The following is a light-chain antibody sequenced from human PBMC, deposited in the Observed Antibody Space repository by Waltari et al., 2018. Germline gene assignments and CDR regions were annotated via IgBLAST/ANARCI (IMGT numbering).Light chain of an antibody. CDR3: CSYAGGSTLTWV. CDR1: RRYIGNYNL. V-gene: IGLV2-23*02. Sequence: QSALTQPASVSGSPGPSITISCTGTRRYIGNYNLFSWYQQHPGKAPKIMIYEVNKRPSGVSDRFSGSKSGNTASLTISGLQAEDEADYYCCSYAGGSTLTWVFGGGTKVTVL. J-gene: IGLJ3*02. CDR2: EVN.